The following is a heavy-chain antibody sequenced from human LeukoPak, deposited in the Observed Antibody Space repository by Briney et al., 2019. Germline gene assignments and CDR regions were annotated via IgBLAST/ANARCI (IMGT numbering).Heavy chain of an antibody. CDR2: ISSSSSYI. CDR3: AKEGEHRTSSSWYGIDY. D-gene: IGHD6-13*01. V-gene: IGHV3-21*04. Sequence: GGSLRLSCAASGFTFSSYTMSWVRQAPGKGLEWVSSISSSSSYIYYADSVKGRFTISRDNSKNTLYLQMNGLRAEDTAVYYCAKEGEHRTSSSWYGIDYWGQGTLVTVSS. CDR1: GFTFSSYT. J-gene: IGHJ4*02.